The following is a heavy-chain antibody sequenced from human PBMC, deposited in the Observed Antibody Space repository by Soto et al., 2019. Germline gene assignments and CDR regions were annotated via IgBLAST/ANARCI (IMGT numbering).Heavy chain of an antibody. CDR2: ISYDGSNK. Sequence: ESGGGVVQPGRSLRLSCAASGFTFSSYAMHWVRQAPGKGLEWVAVISYDGSNKYYADSVKGRFTISRDNSKNTLYLQMNSLRAEDTAVYYCARVYDSSGYEAFDIWGQGTMVTVSS. V-gene: IGHV3-30-3*01. CDR3: ARVYDSSGYEAFDI. J-gene: IGHJ3*02. CDR1: GFTFSSYA. D-gene: IGHD3-22*01.